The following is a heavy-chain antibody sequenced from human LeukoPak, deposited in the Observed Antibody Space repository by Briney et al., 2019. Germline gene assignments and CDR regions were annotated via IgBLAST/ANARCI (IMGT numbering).Heavy chain of an antibody. CDR3: ARDARGYTSGYTFDI. D-gene: IGHD5-18*01. CDR1: GFTFSNYR. CDR2: ISSGSSTI. J-gene: IGHJ3*02. Sequence: GGSLRLSCAASGFTFSNYRMNWVRQAPGKGLEWVSYISSGSSTIYYADSVKGRFTISRDNAKNSLYLQMNSLRDEDTAVYYCARDARGYTSGYTFDIWGQGTMVTVSS. V-gene: IGHV3-48*02.